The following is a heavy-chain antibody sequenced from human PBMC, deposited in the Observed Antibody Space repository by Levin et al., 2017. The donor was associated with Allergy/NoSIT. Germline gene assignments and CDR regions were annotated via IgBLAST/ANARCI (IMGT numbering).Heavy chain of an antibody. CDR2: IYWDDDK. CDR1: GFSLSTSGVG. Sequence: SGPTLVKPTQTLTLTCTFSGFSLSTSGVGVGWIRQPPGKAMEWLAVIYWDDDKRYSPSLKSRLTITKDTSKNQVVLTMTNMDPVDTATYYCAHRLRSGTAWSAPYFDYWGQGTLVTVSS. CDR3: AHRLRSGTAWSAPYFDY. V-gene: IGHV2-5*02. D-gene: IGHD3-10*01. J-gene: IGHJ4*02.